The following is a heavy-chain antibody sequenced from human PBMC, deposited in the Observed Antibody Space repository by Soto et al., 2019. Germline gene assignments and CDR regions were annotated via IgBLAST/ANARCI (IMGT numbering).Heavy chain of an antibody. D-gene: IGHD3-16*02. V-gene: IGHV4-59*08. CDR2: IYYSGST. CDR3: ASHGGHYDYVFGSYRSYYYYGMDV. CDR1: GGSISSYY. Sequence: QVQLQESGPGLVKPSETLSLTCTVSGGSISSYYWCWIRQPPGKVLEWIGYIYYSGSTNYNPSLERRVTISVDTSKNQCTLKLSSVAAADTAVYYCASHGGHYDYVFGSYRSYYYYGMDVWGQGTTVTVSS. J-gene: IGHJ6*02.